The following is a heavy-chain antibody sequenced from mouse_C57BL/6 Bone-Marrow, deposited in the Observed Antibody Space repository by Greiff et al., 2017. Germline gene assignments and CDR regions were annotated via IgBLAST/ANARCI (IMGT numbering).Heavy chain of an antibody. D-gene: IGHD3-3*01. V-gene: IGHV1-66*01. CDR1: GYSFTSYY. J-gene: IGHJ3*01. CDR3: ARWRAFAY. Sequence: QVQLQQSGPELVKPGASVKISCKASGYSFTSYYIHWVKQRPGPGLEWIGWIYPGSGNTKYNEKFKGKATLTADTSSSTAYMQLSSLTSEDSAVYYCARWRAFAYWGQGTLVTVSA. CDR2: IYPGSGNT.